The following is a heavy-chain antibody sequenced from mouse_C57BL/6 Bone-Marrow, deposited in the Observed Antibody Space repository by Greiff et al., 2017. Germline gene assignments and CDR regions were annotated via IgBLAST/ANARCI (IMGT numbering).Heavy chain of an antibody. Sequence: QVQLQQPGAELVKPGASVKMSCKASGYTFTSYWITWVKQRPGQGLEWIGDIYPGTGSTNYNEKFKSKAILTVDTSSSTAYMQLRSLTSEDSAVCYWARDTVGAPDFDVWGTGTTVTVSS. V-gene: IGHV1-55*01. D-gene: IGHD1-1*01. CDR1: GYTFTSYW. CDR2: IYPGTGST. CDR3: ARDTVGAPDFDV. J-gene: IGHJ1*03.